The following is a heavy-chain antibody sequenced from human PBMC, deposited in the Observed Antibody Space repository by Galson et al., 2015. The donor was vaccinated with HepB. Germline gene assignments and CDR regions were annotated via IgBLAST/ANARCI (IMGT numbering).Heavy chain of an antibody. V-gene: IGHV3-7*03. CDR1: GFTFSRYW. CDR3: AIDKGDY. J-gene: IGHJ4*02. Sequence: LRLSCAASGFTFSRYWMSWVRQAPGKGLEWVAKIKQDGSDKYYVDSVKGRFTISRDNAKNSLYLQMNSLRVGDTAVYYCAIDKGDYWGQGTLVTVSS. CDR2: IKQDGSDK.